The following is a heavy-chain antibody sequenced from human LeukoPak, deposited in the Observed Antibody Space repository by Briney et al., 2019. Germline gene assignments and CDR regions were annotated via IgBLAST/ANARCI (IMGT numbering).Heavy chain of an antibody. D-gene: IGHD3-9*01. CDR3: ARVGSYDILTGYFAFDI. Sequence: NPGGSLRLSCAASGFTFSSSAMSWVRQAPGKGPEWVSGISESGGSTYYADSVKGRFTISRDNSKNTLYLQMNSLRAEDTAVYYCARVGSYDILTGYFAFDIWGQGTMVTVSS. CDR2: ISESGGST. V-gene: IGHV3-23*01. CDR1: GFTFSSSA. J-gene: IGHJ3*02.